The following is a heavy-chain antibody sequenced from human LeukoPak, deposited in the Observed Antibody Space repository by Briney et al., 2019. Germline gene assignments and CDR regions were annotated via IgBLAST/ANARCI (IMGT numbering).Heavy chain of an antibody. CDR1: GYTFTTHH. V-gene: IGHV1-8*01. CDR3: ARGRPTNLNGIY. D-gene: IGHD1-1*01. J-gene: IGHJ4*02. Sequence: GASVKVSCKASGYTFTTHHINWVRQATGQGFEWVGWMNPESGNTNYAQKFQGRVTMTWDTSINTAYMELSSLRSEDTAVYYCARGRPTNLNGIYWGQGTLVTVSS. CDR2: MNPESGNT.